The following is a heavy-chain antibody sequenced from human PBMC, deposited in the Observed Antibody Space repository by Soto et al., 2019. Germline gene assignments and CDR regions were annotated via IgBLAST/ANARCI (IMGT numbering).Heavy chain of an antibody. Sequence: GGSLRLSCAASGFTFSSYGMHWVRQAPGKGLEWVAVIWYDGSNKYYADSVKGRFTISRDNSKNTQYLQMNSLRAEDTAVYYCARDSRYYDFWSGYYDNWFDPWGQGTLVTVSS. CDR3: ARDSRYYDFWSGYYDNWFDP. J-gene: IGHJ5*02. CDR1: GFTFSSYG. CDR2: IWYDGSNK. V-gene: IGHV3-33*01. D-gene: IGHD3-3*01.